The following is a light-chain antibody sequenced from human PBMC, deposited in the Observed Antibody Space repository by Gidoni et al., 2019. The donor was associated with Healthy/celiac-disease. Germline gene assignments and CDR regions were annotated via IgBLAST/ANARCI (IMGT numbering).Light chain of an antibody. V-gene: IGLV4-69*01. CDR2: LNSDGSH. Sequence: QLVPTQPPSASPSLGASVKLTCTLSSGHSSYPIAWHQQQPEKGPRYLMKLNSDGSHSKGDGIPDRFSGSSSGAERYLTISSLQSEDEADYYCQTWGTGIQVFGGGTKLTVL. CDR1: SGHSSYP. CDR3: QTWGTGIQV. J-gene: IGLJ3*02.